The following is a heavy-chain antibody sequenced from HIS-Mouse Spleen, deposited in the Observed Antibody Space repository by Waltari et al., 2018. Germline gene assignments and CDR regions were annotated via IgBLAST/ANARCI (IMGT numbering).Heavy chain of an antibody. Sequence: QVQLQESGPGLVKPSQTLSLTCTVSGGSISSGGYYWSWIRQHPGQGLEWIGYIYYSGRPYYNPSLKSRVTISVDTSNNQFSLKLGSVTAADTAVYYCARSPYYDFWSGYSDNWFDPWGQGTLVTVSS. CDR2: IYYSGRP. CDR1: GGSISSGGYY. D-gene: IGHD3-3*01. V-gene: IGHV4-31*03. CDR3: ARSPYYDFWSGYSDNWFDP. J-gene: IGHJ5*02.